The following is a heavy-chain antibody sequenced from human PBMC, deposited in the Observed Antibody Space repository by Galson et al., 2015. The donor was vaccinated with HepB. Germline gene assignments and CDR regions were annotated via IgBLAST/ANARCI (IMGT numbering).Heavy chain of an antibody. D-gene: IGHD2-2*01. J-gene: IGHJ2*01. V-gene: IGHV3-64*04. CDR1: GFTFSFYA. CDR2: ISTDGGST. Sequence: SLRLSCAASGFTFSFYAMHWVRQAPGKGLEYVSVISTDGGSTYYADSVKGRFTISRDNSKNTLYLQMNSLKTEDTAVYYCTTGSGSTGWYFDLWGRGTLVTVSS. CDR3: TTGSGSTGWYFDL.